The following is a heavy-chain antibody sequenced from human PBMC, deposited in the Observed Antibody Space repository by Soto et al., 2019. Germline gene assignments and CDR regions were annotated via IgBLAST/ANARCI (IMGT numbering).Heavy chain of an antibody. CDR1: GFTFSSYA. Sequence: GGSLRLSCAASGFTFSSYAMHWVRQAPGKGLEWVAVISYDGSNKYYADSVKGRFTISRDNSKNTLYLQMNSLRAEDTAVYYCARAREMNYWGQGTLVTVFS. CDR2: ISYDGSNK. V-gene: IGHV3-30-3*01. J-gene: IGHJ4*02. CDR3: ARAREMNY.